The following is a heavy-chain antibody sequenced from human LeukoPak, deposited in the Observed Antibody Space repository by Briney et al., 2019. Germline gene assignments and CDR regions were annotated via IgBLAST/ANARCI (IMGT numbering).Heavy chain of an antibody. CDR1: GGSISSYY. CDR3: ARERVWSGTYFDY. V-gene: IGHV4-59*01. CDR2: IYYSGST. J-gene: IGHJ4*02. D-gene: IGHD3-3*01. Sequence: SETLSLTCTVSGGSISSYYWSWVRQPPGKGLEWIGYIYYSGSTNYNPSLKSRVTISVDTSKNQFSLKLSSVTAADTAVYYCARERVWSGTYFDYWGQGTLVTVSS.